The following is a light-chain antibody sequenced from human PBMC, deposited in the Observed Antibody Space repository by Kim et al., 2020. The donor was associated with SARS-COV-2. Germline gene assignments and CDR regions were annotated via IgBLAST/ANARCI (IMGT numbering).Light chain of an antibody. CDR2: SAS. J-gene: IGKJ4*01. V-gene: IGKV1-12*02. CDR1: QGISNW. CDR3: QQGDSFPSFT. Sequence: DIQMTQSPSSVSASVGDRVTITCRASQGISNWLAWYQQIPGKAPMLLIHSASGLRSGVPSRFSGTGSGTDFTLTISSLQPEDFATYYCQQGDSFPSFTFGGGTKVDIK.